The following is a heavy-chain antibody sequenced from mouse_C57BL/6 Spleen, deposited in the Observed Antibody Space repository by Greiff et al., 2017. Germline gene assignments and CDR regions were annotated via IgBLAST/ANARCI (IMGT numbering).Heavy chain of an antibody. CDR1: GYTFTSYT. Sequence: QVQLQQSGAELARPGASVKMSCKASGYTFTSYTMHWVKQRPGQGLEWIGYINPSSGYTKYNQKFKDKATLTADKSSSPAYMQLSSLTSEDSAVYYCARDYDYESLFDYWGQGTTLTVSS. CDR3: ARDYDYESLFDY. J-gene: IGHJ2*01. V-gene: IGHV1-4*01. D-gene: IGHD2-4*01. CDR2: INPSSGYT.